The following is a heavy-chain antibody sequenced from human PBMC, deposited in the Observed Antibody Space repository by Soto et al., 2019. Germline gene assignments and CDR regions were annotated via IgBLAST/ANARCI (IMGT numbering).Heavy chain of an antibody. CDR3: ARTDTWAY. CDR2: INTHNGHT. CDR1: GYTFTDYS. V-gene: IGHV1-18*04. Sequence: QVHLVQSGAEVKMPGASVKVSCKTSGYTFTDYSMNWVRQAPGQRLEWMGWINTHNGHTQYSPRFDDRVTMTTDPSTSTAYMELKGLRSDDTAVYYCARTDTWAYWGQGTLVNVSS. D-gene: IGHD5-18*01. J-gene: IGHJ4*02.